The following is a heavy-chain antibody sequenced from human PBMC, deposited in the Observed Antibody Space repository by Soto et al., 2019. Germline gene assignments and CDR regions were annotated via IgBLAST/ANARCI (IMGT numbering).Heavy chain of an antibody. J-gene: IGHJ6*02. V-gene: IGHV3-21*01. CDR1: GFTFSSYS. CDR3: ARDLLEYSSTLNYGMDV. D-gene: IGHD6-6*01. Sequence: GGSLRLSCAASGFTFSSYSMNWVRQAPGKGLEWVSSISSSSSYIYYADSVKGRFTISRDNAKNSLYLQMNSLRAEDTAVYYCARDLLEYSSTLNYGMDVWGQGXTVTV. CDR2: ISSSSSYI.